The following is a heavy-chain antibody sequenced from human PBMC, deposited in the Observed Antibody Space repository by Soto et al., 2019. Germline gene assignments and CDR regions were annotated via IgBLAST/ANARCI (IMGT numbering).Heavy chain of an antibody. V-gene: IGHV3-48*04. D-gene: IGHD6-19*01. Sequence: EVQLLESGGGLVQPGGSLRLSCAASGFTFSSHAMIWVRQAPGKGLEWVSYISSSSSYTNYADSVKGRFTISRDNAKNSLYLQMNSLRAEDTAVYYCARDRGIAVAGVSMDVWGQGTTVTVSS. J-gene: IGHJ6*02. CDR1: GFTFSSHA. CDR2: ISSSSSYT. CDR3: ARDRGIAVAGVSMDV.